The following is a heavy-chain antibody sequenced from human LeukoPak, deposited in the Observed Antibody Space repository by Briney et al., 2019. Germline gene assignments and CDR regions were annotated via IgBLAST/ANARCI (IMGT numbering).Heavy chain of an antibody. D-gene: IGHD4/OR15-4a*01. Sequence: PGGSLRLSCAASGFTFSSYSMNWVRQAPGKGLEWVSFIYSDNTHYSDSGKGRFTISRDNSKNTLYLQMNSLRAEDTAVYYCARRAGAYSHPYDYWGQGTLVTVSS. CDR2: IYSDNT. V-gene: IGHV3-53*01. CDR3: ARRAGAYSHPYDY. J-gene: IGHJ4*02. CDR1: GFTFSSYS.